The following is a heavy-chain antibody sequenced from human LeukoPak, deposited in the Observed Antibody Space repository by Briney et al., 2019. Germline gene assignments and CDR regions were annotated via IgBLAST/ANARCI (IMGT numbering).Heavy chain of an antibody. V-gene: IGHV1-69*04. Sequence: SVKVSCKASGGTFSSYAISWVRQAPGQGLEWVGRIIPILGIANYAQKFQGRVTITADKSTSTAYMELSSLRSEDTAVYYCARDLPYDSSGYKGFDYWGQGTLVTVSS. CDR2: IIPILGIA. J-gene: IGHJ4*02. CDR3: ARDLPYDSSGYKGFDY. D-gene: IGHD3-22*01. CDR1: GGTFSSYA.